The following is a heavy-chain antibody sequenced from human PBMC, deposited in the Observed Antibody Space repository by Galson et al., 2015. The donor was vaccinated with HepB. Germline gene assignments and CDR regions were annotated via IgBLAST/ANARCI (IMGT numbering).Heavy chain of an antibody. D-gene: IGHD5-12*01. CDR2: IKQDGSEK. J-gene: IGHJ4*02. CDR1: GFTFSSYW. Sequence: SLRLSCAASGFTFSSYWMSWVRQAPGKGLEWGANIKQDGSEKYYVDSVKGRFTISRDNAKNSLYLQMNSLRAEDTAVYYCASLGGYSGYDWEVFDYWGQGTLVPISS. V-gene: IGHV3-7*01. CDR3: ASLGGYSGYDWEVFDY.